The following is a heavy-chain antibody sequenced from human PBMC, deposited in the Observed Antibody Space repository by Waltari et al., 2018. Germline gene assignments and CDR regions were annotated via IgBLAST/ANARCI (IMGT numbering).Heavy chain of an antibody. CDR3: VRVVGLGVVIYFDY. CDR1: GFTFSDYY. Sequence: QAQLVESGGGLVRPGGSLRLSCAASGFTFSDYYMSWIRQAPGKGLEWLSYISSSSIYTNYADSVKGRFTVSRDDARNSLYLQMHSLRAEDTAVYYCVRVVGLGVVIYFDYWGQGTLVTVSS. CDR2: ISSSSIYT. J-gene: IGHJ4*02. D-gene: IGHD3-3*01. V-gene: IGHV3-11*06.